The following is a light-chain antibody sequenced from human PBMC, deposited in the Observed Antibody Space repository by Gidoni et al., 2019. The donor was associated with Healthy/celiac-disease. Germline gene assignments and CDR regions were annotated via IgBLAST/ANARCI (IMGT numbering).Light chain of an antibody. J-gene: IGKJ1*01. CDR3: QQYNSYSRT. CDR1: QSISSW. Sequence: QSPSTLSASVGDRVTITSRASQSISSWLAWYQQKPGKAPKLLIYKASSLESGVPSRFSGSGSGTEFTLTISSLQPDDFATYYCQQYNSYSRTFGQGTKVEIK. CDR2: KAS. V-gene: IGKV1-5*03.